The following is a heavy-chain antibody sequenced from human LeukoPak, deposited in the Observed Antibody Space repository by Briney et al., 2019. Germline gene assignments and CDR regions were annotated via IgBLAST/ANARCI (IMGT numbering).Heavy chain of an antibody. V-gene: IGHV3-9*01. CDR1: GFTFDDYA. D-gene: IGHD2-2*01. Sequence: GGSLRLSCAASGFTFDDYAMHWVRQAPGKGLEWVSGISWNSGSIGYADSVKGRFTISRDNAKNTLYLQMNSLRAEDTAVYYCAKVEVVVPAAIRYFDYWGQGTLVTVSS. CDR2: ISWNSGSI. CDR3: AKVEVVVPAAIRYFDY. J-gene: IGHJ4*02.